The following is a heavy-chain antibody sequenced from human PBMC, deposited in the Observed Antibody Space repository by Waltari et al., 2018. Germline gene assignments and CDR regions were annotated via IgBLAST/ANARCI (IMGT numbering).Heavy chain of an antibody. Sequence: QVQLQQWGAGLLKPSATLSLTCAVYGGSFSGYYWSWLRQPPGKGLEWIGEINHRGSTNDNPSLKSRVTISVDTSKNQFSLKLSSVTAADTAVYYCARGRIQIFGVVTRSNWFDPWGQGTLVTVSS. J-gene: IGHJ5*02. CDR2: INHRGST. V-gene: IGHV4-34*01. D-gene: IGHD3-3*01. CDR1: GGSFSGYY. CDR3: ARGRIQIFGVVTRSNWFDP.